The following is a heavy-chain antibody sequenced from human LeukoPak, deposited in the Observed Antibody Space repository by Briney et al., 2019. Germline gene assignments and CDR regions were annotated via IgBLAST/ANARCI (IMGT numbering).Heavy chain of an antibody. CDR2: INHSGST. V-gene: IGHV4-34*01. J-gene: IGHJ5*02. CDR3: ARHARVATILSHWFDP. CDR1: GGSFSGYY. D-gene: IGHD5-12*01. Sequence: SETLSLTCAVYGGSFSGYYRSWIRQPPGKGLEWIGEINHSGSTNYNPSLESRVTISVDTSKNQFSLKLSSVTAADTAVYYCARHARVATILSHWFDPWGQGTLVTVSS.